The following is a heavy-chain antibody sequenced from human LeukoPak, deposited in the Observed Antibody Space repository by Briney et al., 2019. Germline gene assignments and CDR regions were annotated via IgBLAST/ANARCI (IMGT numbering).Heavy chain of an antibody. CDR3: ARDGDIVVIPAAIAYYYYYMDV. CDR2: ISSSSSYI. J-gene: IGHJ6*03. Sequence: PGGSLRLSCAASGFTFSSYSMNWVRQAPGKGLEWVSSISSSSSYIYYADSVKGRFTISRDNAKNSLYLQMNSLRAEDTAVYYCARDGDIVVIPAAIAYYYYYMDVWGKGTTVTVSS. D-gene: IGHD2-2*02. CDR1: GFTFSSYS. V-gene: IGHV3-21*01.